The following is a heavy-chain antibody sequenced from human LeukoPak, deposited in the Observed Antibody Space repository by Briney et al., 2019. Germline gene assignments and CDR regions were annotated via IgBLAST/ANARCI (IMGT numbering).Heavy chain of an antibody. J-gene: IGHJ4*02. Sequence: GGSLRLSCAASGFTFANTWMHWVRQAPGKGLVWVSLINNDGSTRNYADSVKGRFTISRDNAKNTVYLQMNSLRAEDTAVYYCAIGGTYGSGSWGQGTLVTVSS. CDR3: AIGGTYGSGS. V-gene: IGHV3-74*01. CDR2: INNDGSTR. D-gene: IGHD3-10*01. CDR1: GFTFANTW.